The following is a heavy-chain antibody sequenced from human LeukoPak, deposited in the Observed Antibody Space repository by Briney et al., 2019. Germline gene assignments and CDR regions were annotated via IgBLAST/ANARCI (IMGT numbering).Heavy chain of an antibody. V-gene: IGHV1-2*02. Sequence: GASVKVSCKASGYTFTGFYMHWVRQAPGQGLEWVGWINPNSGGTNYAQKLQGRVTMTRDTSISTDYMELSRLRSDDTAVYYCARGRKYGSGSYWVDYWGEGTLVTVSS. CDR2: INPNSGGT. J-gene: IGHJ4*02. D-gene: IGHD3-10*01. CDR3: ARGRKYGSGSYWVDY. CDR1: GYTFTGFY.